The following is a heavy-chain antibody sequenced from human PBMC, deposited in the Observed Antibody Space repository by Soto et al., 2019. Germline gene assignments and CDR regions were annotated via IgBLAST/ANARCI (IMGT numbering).Heavy chain of an antibody. V-gene: IGHV1-46*01. J-gene: IGHJ4*02. CDR1: GYTFSSYY. CDR2: ISPTGTSA. Sequence: QVQLVQSGADVKKPGASVKISCKASGYTFSSYYIHWVRQAPGQGLEWMGMISPTGTSAIYEQNFQDRVTLTTNTSASTVYMELSSLRSGDTAIYYCARGGDGRTSHLFHYWGQGTLVTVSS. D-gene: IGHD3-3*01. CDR3: ARGGDGRTSHLFHY.